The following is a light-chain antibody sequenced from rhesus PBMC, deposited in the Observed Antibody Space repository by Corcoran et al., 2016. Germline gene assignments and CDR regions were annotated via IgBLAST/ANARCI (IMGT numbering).Light chain of an antibody. Sequence: DIQMTQSPSSLSASVGDTVTITCQASQGISQYLGWYQQKPGKAPKLLIYDASTLQSGVPSRFSGRGAGTEITLTSSSLQPEDLATYYCQQHNSYPLTFGGGTKVELK. CDR3: QQHNSYPLT. CDR2: DAS. J-gene: IGKJ4*01. V-gene: IGKV1-25*01. CDR1: QGISQY.